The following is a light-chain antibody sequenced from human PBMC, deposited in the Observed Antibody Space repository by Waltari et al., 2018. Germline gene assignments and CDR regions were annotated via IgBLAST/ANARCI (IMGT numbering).Light chain of an antibody. Sequence: IMLTQSPGPLSSSPGERAPLSCRASQSISRYLAWYQQKPGQAPRLLIYGASTRATGIPDRFSGSGSGTDFSLTISGLEPEDSAVYYCQHHFRLPATFGQGTKVEIK. J-gene: IGKJ1*01. CDR1: QSISRY. CDR2: GAS. V-gene: IGKV3-20*01. CDR3: QHHFRLPAT.